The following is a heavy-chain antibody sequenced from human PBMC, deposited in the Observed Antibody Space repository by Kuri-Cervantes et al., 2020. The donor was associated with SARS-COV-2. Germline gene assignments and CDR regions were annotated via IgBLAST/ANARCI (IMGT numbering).Heavy chain of an antibody. CDR3: ARGHIGVVPSPILGLGPHYYYYHMGV. CDR2: INHVGGT. V-gene: IGHV4-34*01. D-gene: IGHD3-16*01. J-gene: IGHJ6*02. Sequence: SETLSLTCAVFGASLNTYSWSWIRQPPGKGLEWIGEINHVGGTKYKPSLKGRVVISVDASKNQISLKLTSVTAADAAVYYCARGHIGVVPSPILGLGPHYYYYHMGVWGQGTTVTVSS. CDR1: GASLNTYS.